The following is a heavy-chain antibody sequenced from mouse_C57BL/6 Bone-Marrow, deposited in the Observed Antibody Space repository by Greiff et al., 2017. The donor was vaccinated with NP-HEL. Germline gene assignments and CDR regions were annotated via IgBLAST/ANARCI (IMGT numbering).Heavy chain of an antibody. J-gene: IGHJ1*03. D-gene: IGHD2-10*02. V-gene: IGHV1-55*01. CDR2: IYPGSGST. CDR3: AVWFNWYFDF. Sequence: QVQLQQSGAELVKPGASVKMSCKASGYTFTSYWITWVKQRPGQGLEWIGDIYPGSGSTNYIEKFKSKATLTVDTSSSTAYMQLSSLTSEDSAVYYCAVWFNWYFDFGGTGTTVTVSS. CDR1: GYTFTSYW.